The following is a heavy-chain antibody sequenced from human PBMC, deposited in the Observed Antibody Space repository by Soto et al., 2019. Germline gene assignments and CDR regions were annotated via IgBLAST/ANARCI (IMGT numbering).Heavy chain of an antibody. CDR1: GYTFTSYG. Sequence: ASVKVSCKASGYTFTSYGISWGRQAPGEGLEWMGWISAYNGNTNYAQKLQGRVTMTTDTSTSTAYMELRSLRSDDTAVYYCAREYCSSTSCYIGDNWFDPWGQGTLVTVPS. CDR2: ISAYNGNT. D-gene: IGHD2-2*02. CDR3: AREYCSSTSCYIGDNWFDP. V-gene: IGHV1-18*01. J-gene: IGHJ5*02.